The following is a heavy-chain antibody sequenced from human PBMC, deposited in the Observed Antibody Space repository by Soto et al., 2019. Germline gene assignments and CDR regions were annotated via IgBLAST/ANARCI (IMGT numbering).Heavy chain of an antibody. V-gene: IGHV3-23*01. D-gene: IGHD2-15*01. Sequence: GGSLRLSCSASGLNFMNSGMNWVRQAPGKGLEWVSGISASGGDTYYADSVKGRFTISRDNSKNTLSLQMNSLGVEDTAVYYCGTGVDCSAGSCHWHVAYWGQGALVTVSS. J-gene: IGHJ4*02. CDR3: GTGVDCSAGSCHWHVAY. CDR2: ISASGGDT. CDR1: GLNFMNSG.